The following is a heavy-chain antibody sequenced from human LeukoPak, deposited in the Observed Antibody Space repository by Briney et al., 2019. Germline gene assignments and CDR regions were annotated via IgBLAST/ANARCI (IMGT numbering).Heavy chain of an antibody. J-gene: IGHJ4*02. D-gene: IGHD3-3*01. V-gene: IGHV4-4*07. Sequence: SSETLSLTCTVSGTSIRDYWAWIRQSAGGRLEWIGRVFAATGATTYNPSFRGRVTISSETSQSQFSLTLTSVTAADTAVYYCARDRLLRNFDFSHDYWGQGTLVTVSS. CDR3: ARDRLLRNFDFSHDY. CDR2: VFAATGAT. CDR1: GTSIRDY.